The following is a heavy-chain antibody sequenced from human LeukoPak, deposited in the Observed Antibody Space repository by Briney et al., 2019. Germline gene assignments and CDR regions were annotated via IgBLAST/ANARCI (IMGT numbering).Heavy chain of an antibody. J-gene: IGHJ4*02. CDR3: AKVGYSSSWGGYYFDY. D-gene: IGHD6-13*01. CDR2: ISGSGGST. V-gene: IGHV3-23*01. Sequence: QPGGSLRLSCAASGFTFSSYAMSWVRQAPGKGLEWVSAISGSGGSTYYADSVKGRFTISRDNSKNTLYLKMNSLRAEDTAVYYCAKVGYSSSWGGYYFDYWGQGTLVTVSS. CDR1: GFTFSSYA.